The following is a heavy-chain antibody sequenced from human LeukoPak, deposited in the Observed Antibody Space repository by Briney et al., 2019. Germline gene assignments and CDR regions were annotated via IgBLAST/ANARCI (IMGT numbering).Heavy chain of an antibody. CDR2: IRCDGSNK. CDR3: ALELD. CDR1: GFTFSSYG. J-gene: IGHJ4*02. Sequence: GGSLRLSCAASGFTFSSYGMHWVRQAPGKGLEGVAFIRCDGSNKYYADSVKGRFTISRDNSKNTLYLQMNGLRAEDTAVYYCALELDWGQGTLVTVSS. V-gene: IGHV3-30*02.